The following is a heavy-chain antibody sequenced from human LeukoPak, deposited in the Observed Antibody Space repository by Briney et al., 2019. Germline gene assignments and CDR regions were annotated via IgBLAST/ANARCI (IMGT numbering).Heavy chain of an antibody. CDR3: AKVSHYYDSSGYYYVGHFDY. CDR2: INSDGSST. Sequence: GGSLRLSCAASGFTFSSYWMHWVRQAPGKGLVWVSRINSDGSSTSYADSVKGRFTISRDNAKNTLYLQMNSLRAEDTAVYYCAKVSHYYDSSGYYYVGHFDYWGQGTLVTVSS. V-gene: IGHV3-74*01. J-gene: IGHJ4*02. CDR1: GFTFSSYW. D-gene: IGHD3-22*01.